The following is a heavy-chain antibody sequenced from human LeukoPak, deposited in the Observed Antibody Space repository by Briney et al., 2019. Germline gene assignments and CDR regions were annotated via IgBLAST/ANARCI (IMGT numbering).Heavy chain of an antibody. CDR3: ARDYGSGTLGAFDI. V-gene: IGHV5-51*01. Sequence: GASLKISGKGSGSRFTSYWIGWGRQMPGKGLEGRGIIYPGDSDTRYSPCFQGQVTISADKSISTAYLQWSSLKSSDTAMYYCARDYGSGTLGAFDIWGQGTMVTVSS. J-gene: IGHJ3*02. CDR1: GSRFTSYW. D-gene: IGHD3-10*01. CDR2: IYPGDSDT.